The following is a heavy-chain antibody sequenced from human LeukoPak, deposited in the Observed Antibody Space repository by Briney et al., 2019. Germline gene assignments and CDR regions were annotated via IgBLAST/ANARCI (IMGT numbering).Heavy chain of an antibody. D-gene: IGHD1-26*01. CDR3: ARTPSGSYTFGY. J-gene: IGHJ4*02. CDR1: GGSISSYY. CDR2: IYYSGST. Sequence: SETLSLTCTVSGGSISSYYWSWIRQPPGKGLEWIGYIYYSGSTNYNPSLKSRVTISVDTSKNQFSLKLSSVTAADTAVYYCARTPSGSYTFGYWGQGTLVTVSS. V-gene: IGHV4-59*01.